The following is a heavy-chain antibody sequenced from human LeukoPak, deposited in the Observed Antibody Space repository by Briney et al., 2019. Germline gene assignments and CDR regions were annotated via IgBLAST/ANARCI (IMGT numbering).Heavy chain of an antibody. CDR3: ARDPRTSYYYDSSGSDLYYFDY. CDR2: INPSGGST. J-gene: IGHJ4*02. V-gene: IGHV1-46*01. D-gene: IGHD3-22*01. CDR1: GYTFTSYY. Sequence: ASVKVSCKASGYTFTSYYIHWVRQAPGQGLEWMGIINPSGGSTSYAQKFQGRVTMTRDTSTSTVYMELSSLRSEDTAVYYCARDPRTSYYYDSSGSDLYYFDYWGQGTLVTVSS.